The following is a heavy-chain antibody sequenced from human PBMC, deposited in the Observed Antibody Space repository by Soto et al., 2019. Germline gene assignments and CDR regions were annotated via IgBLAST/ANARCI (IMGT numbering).Heavy chain of an antibody. V-gene: IGHV5-51*01. Sequence: EVQLVQSGAEAKKPGESLKISCKGSGYNFANYWIGWVRQVPGKGLEWMGMIFPGDSDTKNSPSLQGQITMSVDKSNSSAYLQWRSLKASDTAMYYCAAGYSTGLDAFDHWGQGTVVTVSS. CDR3: AAGYSTGLDAFDH. D-gene: IGHD2-8*02. J-gene: IGHJ3*01. CDR2: IFPGDSDT. CDR1: GYNFANYW.